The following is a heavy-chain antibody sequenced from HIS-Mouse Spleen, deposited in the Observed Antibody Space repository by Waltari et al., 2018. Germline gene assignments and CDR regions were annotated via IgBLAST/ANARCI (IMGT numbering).Heavy chain of an antibody. D-gene: IGHD6-13*01. V-gene: IGHV3-49*03. J-gene: IGHJ4*02. CDR2: IRSKAYGGTT. Sequence: EVQLVESGGGLVQPGRSLRLSCTASGFTFGDYAMSWFRKGSGKGLGWGGFIRSKAYGGTTEYAASVKGRFTISRDDSKSIAYLQMNSLKTEDTAVYYCTRGKPYSSSPDYWGQGTLVTVSS. CDR1: GFTFGDYA. CDR3: TRGKPYSSSPDY.